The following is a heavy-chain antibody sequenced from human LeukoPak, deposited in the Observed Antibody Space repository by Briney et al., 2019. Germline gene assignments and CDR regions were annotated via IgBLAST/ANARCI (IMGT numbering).Heavy chain of an antibody. J-gene: IGHJ4*02. CDR1: GYTFTGYY. CDR2: INPDSGGT. CDR3: ARGRGIAARPIDY. D-gene: IGHD6-6*01. Sequence: GASVKVSCKASGYTFTGYYMHWVRQAPGQGLEWMGWINPDSGGTIYAQNFQGRVTMTRDTSISTAYMELSSLRSDDTAVYYCARGRGIAARPIDYWGQGTLVTVSS. V-gene: IGHV1-2*02.